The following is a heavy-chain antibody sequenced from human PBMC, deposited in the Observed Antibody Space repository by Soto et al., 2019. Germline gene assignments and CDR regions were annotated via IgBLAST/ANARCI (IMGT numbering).Heavy chain of an antibody. J-gene: IGHJ4*02. CDR2: ISSSRSII. V-gene: IGHV3-48*04. CDR3: ARGGDILTGYYTLDY. D-gene: IGHD3-9*01. CDR1: GFTFSTYS. Sequence: GGSLRLSCAASGFTFSTYSMNWVRQAPGKGLEWVSYISSSRSIIYYADSVKGRFTISRDNAKNSLYLQMNSLRAEDTAVYYCARGGDILTGYYTLDYWGQGTLVTVSS.